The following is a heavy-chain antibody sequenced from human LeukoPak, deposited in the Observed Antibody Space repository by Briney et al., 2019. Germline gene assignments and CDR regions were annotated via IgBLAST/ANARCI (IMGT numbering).Heavy chain of an antibody. D-gene: IGHD3-10*01. Sequence: SETLSLTCSVSGGSISGYYWSWLRQAPGKGLEWIGFLHHTASATYNPSLKSRVTISLDTPKSQFSLKLSSVTAADTAVYYCARWILYSSGSYSDYWGQGTLVTVSS. CDR2: LHHTASA. CDR1: GGSISGYY. J-gene: IGHJ4*02. V-gene: IGHV4-59*01. CDR3: ARWILYSSGSYSDY.